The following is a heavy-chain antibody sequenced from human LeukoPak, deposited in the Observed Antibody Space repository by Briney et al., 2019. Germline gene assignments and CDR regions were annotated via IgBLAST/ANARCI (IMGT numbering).Heavy chain of an antibody. CDR2: IYYGGST. Sequence: SETLSLTCTVSGGSISSYYWSWIRQPPGKGLEWIGYIYYGGSTNYNPSLKSRVTISVDTSKNQFSLKLSSVTAADTAVYYCATSKGYYDILTGYYPTAFDYWGQGTLVTVSS. D-gene: IGHD3-9*01. V-gene: IGHV4-59*01. J-gene: IGHJ4*02. CDR3: ATSKGYYDILTGYYPTAFDY. CDR1: GGSISSYY.